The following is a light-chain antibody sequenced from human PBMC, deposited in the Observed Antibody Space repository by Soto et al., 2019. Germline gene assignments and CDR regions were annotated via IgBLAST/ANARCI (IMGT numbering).Light chain of an antibody. Sequence: QSVLTQPPSVSGAPGQRVTISCTGSSSNIGAGHDVHWYQHLPGTAPKLLIYGNGNRPSGIPDRFSGSKSGTSASLAITGLQAEDEADYYCQSYDTSITCSDVFRNGPKVTV. CDR3: QSYDTSITCSDV. V-gene: IGLV1-40*01. CDR2: GNG. J-gene: IGLJ1*01. CDR1: SSNIGAGHD.